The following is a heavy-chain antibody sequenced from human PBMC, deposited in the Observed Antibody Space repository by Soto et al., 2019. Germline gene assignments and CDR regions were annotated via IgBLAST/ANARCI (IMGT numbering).Heavy chain of an antibody. J-gene: IGHJ4*02. Sequence: EVQLVESGGGLIQPGGSLRLSCAASGFTVSSNHMSWVHQAPGKGLEWVSIFYTGGDTYHTASVKGRFTISRDDSRNTVVLQMNSLRVEDTAVYYCVRDAPPYGGSLGYWGQGTLVTVTS. D-gene: IGHD1-26*01. CDR3: VRDAPPYGGSLGY. V-gene: IGHV3-53*01. CDR1: GFTVSSNH. CDR2: FYTGGDT.